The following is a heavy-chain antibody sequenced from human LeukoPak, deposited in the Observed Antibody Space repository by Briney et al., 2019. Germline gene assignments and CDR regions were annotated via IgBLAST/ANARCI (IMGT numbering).Heavy chain of an antibody. CDR1: GYTFTSYG. D-gene: IGHD1-7*01. J-gene: IGHJ4*02. V-gene: IGHV1-18*01. Sequence: ASVKVSCKASGYTFTSYGISWVRQAPGQGLEWMGWISAYNGNTNYAQKLQGRVTMTTDTSTSTAYMELRSLRSDDTAVYYCVGELTGTTFGIFDYWGQGTLVTVSS. CDR2: ISAYNGNT. CDR3: VGELTGTTFGIFDY.